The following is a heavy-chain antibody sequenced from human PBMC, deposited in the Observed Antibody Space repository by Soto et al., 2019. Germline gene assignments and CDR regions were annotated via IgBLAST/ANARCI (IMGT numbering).Heavy chain of an antibody. V-gene: IGHV4-59*08. CDR1: GGSISSYY. CDR3: TRRYGSCFDY. Sequence: VQLQESGPGLVKPSETLSLTCTVSGGSISSYYWRWIRQPPGKGLEWIGYIYYSGSTNYNPSLKSRVTIPVDTSKNQFSLMLSFVTDARTSVYYCTRRYGSCFDYWGQGTLVTVSS. D-gene: IGHD5-18*01. CDR2: IYYSGST. J-gene: IGHJ4*02.